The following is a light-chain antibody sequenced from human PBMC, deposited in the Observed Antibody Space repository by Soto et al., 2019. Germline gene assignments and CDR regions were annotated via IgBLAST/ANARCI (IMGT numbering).Light chain of an antibody. Sequence: QSVLTQPPSVSGAPGQRVTISCTGSSSNIGAGYDVHGYQQLPGTAPKLLIYGNSNRPSGVPDRFSGSKSGTSASLAITGLQADDEADYYCQSYDSSLSGYVFGTGTKLTFL. J-gene: IGLJ1*01. CDR2: GNS. V-gene: IGLV1-40*01. CDR3: QSYDSSLSGYV. CDR1: SSNIGAGYD.